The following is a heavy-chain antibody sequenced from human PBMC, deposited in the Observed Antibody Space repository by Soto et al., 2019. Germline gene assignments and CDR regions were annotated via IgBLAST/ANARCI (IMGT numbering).Heavy chain of an antibody. J-gene: IGHJ3*02. V-gene: IGHV3-66*01. D-gene: IGHD2-2*01. CDR1: GFTVSSNY. CDR3: ARDRRDERDSSTRCLACEGAFDI. Sequence: EVQLVESGGGLVQPGGSLRLSCAASGFTVSSNYMSWVRQAPGKGLEWVSVIYSGGSTYYADSVKGRFTISRDNSKNTLYLQMNSLRAEDTAVYYCARDRRDERDSSTRCLACEGAFDIWGQGTMVTVSA. CDR2: IYSGGST.